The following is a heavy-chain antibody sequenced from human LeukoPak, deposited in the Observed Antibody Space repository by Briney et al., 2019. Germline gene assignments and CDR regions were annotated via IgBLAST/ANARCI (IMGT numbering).Heavy chain of an antibody. CDR3: ARDYSGTNSWQDY. Sequence: PGGSLRLSCAASGFTFSSYAMHWVRQAPGKGLEWVAVISYDGSNKYYADSAKGRFTISRDNSKNTLYLQMDSLRAEDTAAYYCARDYSGTNSWQDYWGQGTLVTVSS. J-gene: IGHJ4*02. CDR2: ISYDGSNK. D-gene: IGHD1-26*01. CDR1: GFTFSSYA. V-gene: IGHV3-30-3*01.